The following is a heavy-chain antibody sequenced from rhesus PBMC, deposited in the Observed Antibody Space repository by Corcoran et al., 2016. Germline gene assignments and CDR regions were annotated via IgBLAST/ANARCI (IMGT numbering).Heavy chain of an antibody. Sequence: EVQLVESGGGLVKPGASLRLSCAASGYTFGDYGMQWVRQALGKGLEWVSFFTYTGKTISDAASVKRRFTISSDNGKNSLSLQMERLRGEDTAVYYCARGGFVTVAATRIDYWGQGVLVTVSS. J-gene: IGHJ4*01. D-gene: IGHD4-29*01. CDR1: GYTFGDYG. CDR3: ARGGFVTVAATRIDY. CDR2: FTYTGKTI. V-gene: IGHV3-183*01.